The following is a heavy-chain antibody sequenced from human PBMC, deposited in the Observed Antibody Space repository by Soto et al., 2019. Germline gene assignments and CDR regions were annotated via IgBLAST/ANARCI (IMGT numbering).Heavy chain of an antibody. D-gene: IGHD3-22*01. CDR1: GFTFSNYW. V-gene: IGHV3-7*03. CDR2: INRDGREK. J-gene: IGHJ4*02. Sequence: GGSLRLSCAASGFTFSNYWMSWVRQAPGKGLQWVANINRDGREKYYVDSLKGRFTISRDNADNSLHLQLNSLRDEDTAVYYCTRAPEGSSSYYYFDFWGRGTLVTVSS. CDR3: TRAPEGSSSYYYFDF.